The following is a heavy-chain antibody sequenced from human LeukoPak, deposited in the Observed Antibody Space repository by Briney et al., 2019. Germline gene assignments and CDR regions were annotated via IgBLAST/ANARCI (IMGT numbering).Heavy chain of an antibody. J-gene: IGHJ5*02. D-gene: IGHD3-10*01. V-gene: IGHV1-8*01. CDR3: ARAPGTYYYGSGGYYTNWFDP. CDR2: MNPNSGNT. Sequence: ASVKVSXKASGYTFTSYDINWVRQATGQGLEWMGWMNPNSGNTGYAQKFQGRVTMTRNTSISTAYMELSSLRSEDTAVYYCARAPGTYYYGSGGYYTNWFDPWGQGTLVTVSS. CDR1: GYTFTSYD.